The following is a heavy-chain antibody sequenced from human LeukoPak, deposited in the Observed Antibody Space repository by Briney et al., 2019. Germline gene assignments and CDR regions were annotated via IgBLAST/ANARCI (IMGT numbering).Heavy chain of an antibody. CDR3: ARDTHLDGDYPPVGLFDY. CDR2: ISYDGSNK. CDR1: GLTFSSYG. D-gene: IGHD4-17*01. J-gene: IGHJ4*02. Sequence: GGSLRLSCAASGLTFSSYGMHWVRQAPGKGLEWVAVISYDGSNKYYADSVKGRFTISRDNSKNTLYLQMNSLRAEDTAVYYCARDTHLDGDYPPVGLFDYWGQGTLVTVSS. V-gene: IGHV3-30*03.